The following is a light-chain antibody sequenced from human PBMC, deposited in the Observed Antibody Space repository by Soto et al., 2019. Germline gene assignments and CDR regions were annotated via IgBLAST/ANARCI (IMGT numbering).Light chain of an antibody. CDR3: HQYDSWT. Sequence: EIVMTQSPATLSVSPGERATLSGRASQSVNSNYLAWYQQKPGQAPRLLIYGASSRATGIPDRFSGSGSGTDFTLTISRLEPEDFAVYYCHQYDSWTFGQGTKVDSK. J-gene: IGKJ1*01. V-gene: IGKV3-20*01. CDR1: QSVNSNY. CDR2: GAS.